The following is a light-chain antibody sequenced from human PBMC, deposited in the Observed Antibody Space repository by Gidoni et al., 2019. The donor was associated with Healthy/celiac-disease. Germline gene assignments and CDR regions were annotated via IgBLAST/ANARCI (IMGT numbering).Light chain of an antibody. J-gene: IGKJ2*01. V-gene: IGKV4-1*01. CDR1: QSVLYSSNNKNY. Sequence: IVMIQSPDSLAVSLGERATINCNSSQSVLYSSNNKNYLAWYQQKPGQPPKLPIYWASTRESGVPDRFSGSGSGTDFTLAISSLQAEDVAVYYCQQYYSTPYTFGQGTKLEIK. CDR3: QQYYSTPYT. CDR2: WAS.